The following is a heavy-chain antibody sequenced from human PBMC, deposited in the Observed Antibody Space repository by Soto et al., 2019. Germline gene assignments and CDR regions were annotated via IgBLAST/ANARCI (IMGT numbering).Heavy chain of an antibody. J-gene: IGHJ4*02. CDR3: ARDQLGIDY. CDR1: GFTFSSYA. CDR2: ISYDGSNK. V-gene: IGHV3-30-3*01. D-gene: IGHD1-1*01. Sequence: QVQLVESGGGVVQPGRSLRLSCAASGFTFSSYAMHWVRQAPGKGLEWVAVISYDGSNKYYADSVKGRFTISRDNSKNTLYLQMNSLRAEDTAVYYCARDQLGIDYWGQGTLVTVSS.